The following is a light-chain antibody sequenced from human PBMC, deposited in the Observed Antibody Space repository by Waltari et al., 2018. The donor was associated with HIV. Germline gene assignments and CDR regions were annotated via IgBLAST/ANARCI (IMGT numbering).Light chain of an antibody. CDR2: RGD. CDR1: TSNIARNF. V-gene: IGLV1-47*01. CDR3: AAWDDSLRGWV. Sequence: QSVLTQPPSASGTPGQGVPISCSGSTSNIARNFLSWYQHLPGTAPNLLSYRGDQRPSGVPDRLSGSKSGTSASLAISGLRSEDEADYYGAAWDDSLRGWVFGGGTKLTVL. J-gene: IGLJ2*01.